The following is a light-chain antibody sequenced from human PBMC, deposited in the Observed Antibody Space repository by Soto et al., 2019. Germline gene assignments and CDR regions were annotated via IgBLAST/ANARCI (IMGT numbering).Light chain of an antibody. CDR2: RNN. CDR3: AAWDGSLSGWV. CDR1: SSNIGSNY. Sequence: QPVLTQPPSASGTPGQRVTISCSGSSSNIGSNYVYWYQQLPGTAPKLLIYRNNQRPSGVPDRFSGSKSGTSASLAISGLRSEDEADYYCAAWDGSLSGWVFGGGTQLTVL. J-gene: IGLJ3*02. V-gene: IGLV1-47*01.